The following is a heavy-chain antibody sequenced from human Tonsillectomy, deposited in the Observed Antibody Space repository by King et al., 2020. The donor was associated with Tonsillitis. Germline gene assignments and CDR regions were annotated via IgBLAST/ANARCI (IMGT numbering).Heavy chain of an antibody. D-gene: IGHD2-15*01. V-gene: IGHV1-8*01. CDR1: GYTFTSYD. CDR2: MDPNSGNT. CDR3: ARAVRGGVSSYYFDY. Sequence: QLVQSGAEVKKPGASVKVSCEASGYTFTSYDINWVRQATGQGLEWMGWMDPNSGNTDYAQKFQGRVTMTRNTSISTAYMELSSLRSEDTAVYYCARAVRGGVSSYYFDYWGQGTLVTVSS. J-gene: IGHJ4*02.